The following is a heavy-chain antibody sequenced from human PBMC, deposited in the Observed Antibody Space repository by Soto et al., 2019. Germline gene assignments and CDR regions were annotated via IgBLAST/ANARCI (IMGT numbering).Heavy chain of an antibody. Sequence: QITLKESGPTLVKPTQTLTLTCTFSGFSLSTSGVGVGWIRQPPGKALEWLALIYWDDDKRYSPSLKSRLTITNDTSTXXVXLXXTHRDPVDTATYYRAHTPRYCSGGSFYSERNWFDPWGPGTLVTVSS. CDR2: IYWDDDK. CDR1: GFSLSTSGVG. V-gene: IGHV2-5*02. D-gene: IGHD2-15*01. CDR3: AHTPRYCSGGSFYSERNWFDP. J-gene: IGHJ5*02.